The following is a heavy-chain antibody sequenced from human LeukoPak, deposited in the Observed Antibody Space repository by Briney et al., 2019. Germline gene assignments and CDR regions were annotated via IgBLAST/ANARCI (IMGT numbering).Heavy chain of an antibody. CDR3: AKRGVAVRVFLVGFHKEAYYFDS. J-gene: IGHJ4*02. CDR1: GITLSNYG. V-gene: IGHV3-23*01. CDR2: LSGSAGGT. D-gene: IGHD3-10*01. Sequence: GGSLRLSCGVSGITLSNYGMSWVRQAPGKGLEWVAGLSGSAGGTNYADSVEGRFTISRDNSKNTLFLQMDRLRAEDTAVYFCAKRGVAVRVFLVGFHKEAYYFDSWGQGAQVTVSS.